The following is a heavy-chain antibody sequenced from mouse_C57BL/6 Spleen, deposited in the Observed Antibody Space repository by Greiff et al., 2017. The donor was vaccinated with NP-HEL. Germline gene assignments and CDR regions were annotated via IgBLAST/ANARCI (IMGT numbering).Heavy chain of an antibody. CDR2: IYPRSGNT. V-gene: IGHV1-81*01. CDR1: GYTFTSYG. Sequence: QVHVKQSGAELARPGASVKLSCKASGYTFTSYGISWVKQRTGQGLEWIGEIYPRSGNTYYNEKFKGKATLTADKSSSTAYMELRSLTSEDYAGYFCAGGGTITTVGGFDYWGQGTTLTVSS. D-gene: IGHD1-1*01. CDR3: AGGGTITTVGGFDY. J-gene: IGHJ2*01.